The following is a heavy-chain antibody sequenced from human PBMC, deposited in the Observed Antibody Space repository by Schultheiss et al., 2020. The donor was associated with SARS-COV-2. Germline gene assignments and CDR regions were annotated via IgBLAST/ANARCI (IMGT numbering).Heavy chain of an antibody. Sequence: ASVKVSCKASGYTFTSYDINWVRQATGQGLEWMGWMNPNSGNTGYAQKFQGRVTITRNTSISTAYMELSSLRSEDTAVYYCARDAGIAATDTDDWFDPWGQGIQVTVSS. CDR1: GYTFTSYD. J-gene: IGHJ5*02. V-gene: IGHV1-8*03. D-gene: IGHD6-13*01. CDR3: ARDAGIAATDTDDWFDP. CDR2: MNPNSGNT.